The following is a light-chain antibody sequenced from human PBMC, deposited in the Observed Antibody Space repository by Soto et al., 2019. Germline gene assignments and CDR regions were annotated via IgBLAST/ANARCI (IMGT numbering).Light chain of an antibody. CDR1: SGHSSYI. CDR3: ETWDFNTRV. V-gene: IGLV4-60*02. J-gene: IGLJ3*02. CDR2: LEGSGSY. Sequence: QLVLTQSSSASASLGPSVKLTCTLSSGHSSYIIAWHQQQPGKAPRYLMKLEGSGSYNKGSEVPDRFSGSSSGADRYLTISNLQFEDEADYYCETWDFNTRVFGGGTKVTVL.